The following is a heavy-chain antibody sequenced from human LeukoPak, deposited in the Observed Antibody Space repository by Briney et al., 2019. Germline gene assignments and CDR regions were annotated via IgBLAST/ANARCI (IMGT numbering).Heavy chain of an antibody. CDR1: GFTVSSTY. V-gene: IGHV3-66*01. Sequence: GGSLRLSCAPSGFTVSSTYMSWVRQAPTKGLEWVPIISGGGDTFYAGSVKGRFTISRDTSKNTLYLQMNSLRAEDTAVYYCAGRGSGYYYGMNVWGQGTTVTVSS. CDR3: AGRGSGYYYGMNV. J-gene: IGHJ6*02. CDR2: ISGGGDT. D-gene: IGHD3-10*01.